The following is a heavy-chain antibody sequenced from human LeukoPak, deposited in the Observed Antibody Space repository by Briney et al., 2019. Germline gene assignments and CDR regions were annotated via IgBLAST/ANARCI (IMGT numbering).Heavy chain of an antibody. D-gene: IGHD1-26*01. CDR1: GGSISSSSYY. CDR3: ARAPAAPVGANRYYFDY. Sequence: SETLSLTCTVSGGSISSSSYYWGWIRQPPGKGLEWIGSIYYSGSTYYNPSLKSRVTISVDTSKNQFSLKLSSVTAADTAVYYCARAPAAPVGANRYYFDYWGQGTLVTVSS. J-gene: IGHJ4*02. CDR2: IYYSGST. V-gene: IGHV4-39*07.